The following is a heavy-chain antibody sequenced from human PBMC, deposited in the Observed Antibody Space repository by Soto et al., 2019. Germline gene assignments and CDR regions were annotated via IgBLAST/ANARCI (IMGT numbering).Heavy chain of an antibody. CDR3: ARWLRPYYFDI. V-gene: IGHV4-59*01. CDR2: IYYSGSS. J-gene: IGHJ3*02. CDR1: GGSISSYY. D-gene: IGHD5-12*01. Sequence: PSETLSLTCTVSGGSISSYYWSWIRQPPGKGLEWIGCIYYSGSSNYNPSLKSRVTISVDTSKNQFSLKLSSVTAADTAVYYCARWLRPYYFDIWGQGTMVTVSS.